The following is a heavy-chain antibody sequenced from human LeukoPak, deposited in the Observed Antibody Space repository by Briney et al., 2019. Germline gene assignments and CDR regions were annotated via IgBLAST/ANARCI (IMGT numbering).Heavy chain of an antibody. V-gene: IGHV4-34*01. CDR1: GGSFSGYY. D-gene: IGHD2-2*02. CDR3: ARRGGCSSTSCYTGPRSFDP. CDR2: INHSGST. Sequence: PSETLSLTCAVYGGSFSGYYWSWIRQPPGKGLEWIGEINHSGSTNYNSSLKSRVTISVDTSKNQFSLKLSSVTAADTAVYYCARRGGCSSTSCYTGPRSFDPWGQGTLVTVSS. J-gene: IGHJ5*02.